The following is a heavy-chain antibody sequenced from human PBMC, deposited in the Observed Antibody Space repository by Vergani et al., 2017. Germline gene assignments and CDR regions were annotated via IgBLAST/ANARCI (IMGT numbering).Heavy chain of an antibody. Sequence: QVQLQESGSGLVKPSQTLSITCTVSGDSINSGHYSWNWIRQSPSKGLDWIGYIFHSGSTYYNPSLETRVTISIDKSKTQFSLTLSSSIAADTAVYYCARSPLKRNYVWYFDRWGRGTLVTVSS. CDR2: IFHSGST. D-gene: IGHD1-7*01. CDR3: ARSPLKRNYVWYFDR. J-gene: IGHJ2*01. V-gene: IGHV4-30-2*06. CDR1: GDSINSGHYS.